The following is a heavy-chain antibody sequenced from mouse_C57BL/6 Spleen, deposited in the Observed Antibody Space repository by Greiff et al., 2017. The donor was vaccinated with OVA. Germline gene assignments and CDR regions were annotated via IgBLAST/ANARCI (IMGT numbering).Heavy chain of an antibody. Sequence: EVQRVESGGGLVQPGGSLSLSCAASGFTFTDYYMSWVRQPPGKALEWLGFIRNKANGYTTEYSASVKGRFTISRDNSQSILYLQMNALGAEDSATYYCARYVGYFDYWGQGTTLTVSS. CDR3: ARYVGYFDY. V-gene: IGHV7-3*01. CDR1: GFTFTDYY. CDR2: IRNKANGYTT. J-gene: IGHJ2*01.